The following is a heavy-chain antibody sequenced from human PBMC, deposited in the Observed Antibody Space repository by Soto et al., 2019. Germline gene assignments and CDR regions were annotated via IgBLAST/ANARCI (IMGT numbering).Heavy chain of an antibody. J-gene: IGHJ4*02. Sequence: SGGSLSLSCAASGFTFSSYSMNWVRQAPGKGLEWVSSISSSSSYIYYADSVKGRFTISRDNAKNSLYLQMNSLRAEDTAVYYCARDGSSSSGDFDYWGQGTLVTVSS. CDR2: ISSSSSYI. CDR3: ARDGSSSSGDFDY. CDR1: GFTFSSYS. D-gene: IGHD6-6*01. V-gene: IGHV3-21*01.